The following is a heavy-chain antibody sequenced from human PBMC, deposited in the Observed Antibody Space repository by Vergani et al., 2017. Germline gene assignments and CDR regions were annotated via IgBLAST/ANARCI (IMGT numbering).Heavy chain of an antibody. CDR1: GFTFSAYN. CDR3: ARTYYYGSGNHKGFDY. CDR2: ISSSSSTI. V-gene: IGHV3-48*02. Sequence: EVQLVESGGGLVHPGGSLRLSCAASGFTFSAYNMNWVRQAPGKGLEWVSDISSSSSTIYNADSVKGRFTISRDNAKNSLYLQMNSLRDEDTAVYYCARTYYYGSGNHKGFDYWGQGTLVTVSS. J-gene: IGHJ4*02. D-gene: IGHD3-10*01.